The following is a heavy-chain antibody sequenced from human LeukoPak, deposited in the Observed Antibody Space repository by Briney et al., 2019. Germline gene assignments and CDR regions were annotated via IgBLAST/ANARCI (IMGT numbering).Heavy chain of an antibody. V-gene: IGHV3-7*01. CDR1: GFTFSSYW. Sequence: PGGSLRLSCAASGFTFSSYWMSWVRQAPGKGLEWVANIKQDGSEKYYVDSVKGRFTISRDNAKNSLYLQVNSLRAEDTAVYYCARDYDFWSGYYDYWGQGTLVTVSS. D-gene: IGHD3-3*01. CDR3: ARDYDFWSGYYDY. CDR2: IKQDGSEK. J-gene: IGHJ4*02.